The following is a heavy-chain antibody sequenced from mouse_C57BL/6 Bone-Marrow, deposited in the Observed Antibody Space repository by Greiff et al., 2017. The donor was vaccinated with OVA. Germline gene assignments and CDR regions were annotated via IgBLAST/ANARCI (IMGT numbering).Heavy chain of an antibody. D-gene: IGHD4-1*01. J-gene: IGHJ4*01. CDR3: TRWLLTAYAMDY. V-gene: IGHV1-5*01. CDR1: GYTFTSYW. CDR2: IYPGNSDT. Sequence: EVQLQQSGTVLARPGASVKMSCKTSGYTFTSYWMHWVKQRLGQGLEWIGAIYPGNSDTSYNQKFKGKAKLTAVTSASTAYMELSSLTNEDSAVYYCTRWLLTAYAMDYWGQGTSVTVSS.